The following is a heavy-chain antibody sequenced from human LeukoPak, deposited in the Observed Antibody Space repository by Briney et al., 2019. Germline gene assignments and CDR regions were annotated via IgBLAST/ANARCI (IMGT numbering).Heavy chain of an antibody. J-gene: IGHJ3*02. V-gene: IGHV3-66*01. Sequence: GSLRLSCAASGFTVSSNYMSWVRQAPGKGLEWVSVIYSGGSTYYADSVKGRFTISRDNSKNTLYLQMNSLRAEDTAVYYCAGTTYYYDSSGYYSDAFDIWGQGTMVTVSS. CDR2: IYSGGST. D-gene: IGHD3-22*01. CDR3: AGTTYYYDSSGYYSDAFDI. CDR1: GFTVSSNY.